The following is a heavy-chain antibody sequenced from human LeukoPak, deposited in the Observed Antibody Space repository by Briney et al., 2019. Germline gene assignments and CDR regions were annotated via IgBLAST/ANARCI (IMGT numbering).Heavy chain of an antibody. Sequence: SETLSHTCTVSGGSISSYYWSWIRQPPGKGLEWIGYIYTSGSTNYNPSLKSRVTISVDTSKNQFSLKLSSVTAADTAVYYCASSGQRVFYFDYWGQGTLVTVSS. J-gene: IGHJ4*02. CDR2: IYTSGST. CDR1: GGSISSYY. CDR3: ASSGQRVFYFDY. D-gene: IGHD2-15*01. V-gene: IGHV4-4*09.